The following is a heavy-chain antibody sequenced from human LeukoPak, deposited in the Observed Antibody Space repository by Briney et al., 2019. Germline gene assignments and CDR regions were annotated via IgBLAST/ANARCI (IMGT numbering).Heavy chain of an antibody. CDR3: ARGLGPPYYYGSGSYYSYGMDV. J-gene: IGHJ6*02. Sequence: GGSLRLSCAASGCTFSSYWMHWVRQAPGKGLVWVSRINSDGSSTSYADSGKGRFTISRDNAKNTLYLQMNSLRAEDTAVYYCARGLGPPYYYGSGSYYSYGMDVWGQGTTVTVSS. CDR1: GCTFSSYW. D-gene: IGHD3-10*01. V-gene: IGHV3-74*01. CDR2: INSDGSST.